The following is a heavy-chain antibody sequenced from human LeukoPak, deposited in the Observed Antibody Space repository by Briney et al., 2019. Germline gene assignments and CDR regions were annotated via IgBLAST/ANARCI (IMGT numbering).Heavy chain of an antibody. CDR3: ARVSSIAPRGYFDF. J-gene: IGHJ4*02. V-gene: IGHV3-64*01. D-gene: IGHD6-6*01. CDR2: ISSNGGST. Sequence: GGSLRLSCAASGFTFSSYAIHWVRQAPGKGLEYVSSISSNGGSTDYANAVKGRFTISRDNSKNTLYLQMGSLRTEDMAVYYCARVSSIAPRGYFDFWGQGTLVTVSS. CDR1: GFTFSSYA.